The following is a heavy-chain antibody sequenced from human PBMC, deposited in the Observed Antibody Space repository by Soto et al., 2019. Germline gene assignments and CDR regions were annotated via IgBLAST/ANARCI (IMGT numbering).Heavy chain of an antibody. CDR3: ANGREATGSAVPFDS. V-gene: IGHV3-30*18. D-gene: IGHD6-13*01. CDR1: GFIFSNSG. J-gene: IGHJ5*01. Sequence: QVQLVESGGGVVQPGRSLRLSCAASGFIFSNSGMHWVRQAPGKGLEWVAGISSDGSNRYFVDSMKGRFTISRDNSKNTLYLQTNSLISEDTAVYYCANGREATGSAVPFDSWGQGTLVTVSS. CDR2: ISSDGSNR.